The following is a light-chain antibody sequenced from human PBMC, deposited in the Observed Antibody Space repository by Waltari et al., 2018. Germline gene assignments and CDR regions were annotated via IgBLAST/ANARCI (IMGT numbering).Light chain of an antibody. CDR2: KNN. CDR3: QSADSSGTYVI. J-gene: IGLJ2*01. CDR1: ALPKQY. Sequence: SYDLTQPPSVSVSPGQTARITCSGDALPKQYAYWYQQKACQAPVLVIYKNNERPSGIPERFSGSSSGQTVTLTISGVQAEDEADYYCQSADSSGTYVIFGGGTKLTVL. V-gene: IGLV3-25*03.